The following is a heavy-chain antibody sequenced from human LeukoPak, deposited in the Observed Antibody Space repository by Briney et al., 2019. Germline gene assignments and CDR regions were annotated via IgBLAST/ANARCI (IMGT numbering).Heavy chain of an antibody. Sequence: PGGSLRLSCAASGFTFSSYGMHWVRQAPGKGLEWVAVISYDGSNKYYADSVKGRFTISRDNSKNTLYLQMNSLRAEDTAVYYCARSQPGYSSTRFDYWGQGTLVTVSS. CDR3: ARSQPGYSSTRFDY. V-gene: IGHV3-30*03. D-gene: IGHD6-13*01. J-gene: IGHJ4*02. CDR2: ISYDGSNK. CDR1: GFTFSSYG.